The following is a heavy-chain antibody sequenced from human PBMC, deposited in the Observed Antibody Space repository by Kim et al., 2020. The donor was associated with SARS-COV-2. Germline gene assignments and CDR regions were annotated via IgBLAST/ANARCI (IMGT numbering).Heavy chain of an antibody. Sequence: GGSLRLTCAASGFTFSSSWMHWVRQAPGKGLVWLSHISNDGYTTAYADSVKGRFTVSRDNAKNTLYLQMNSLRAEDTAVYFCARSPSGPEGYWGQGTLVTVSS. CDR1: GFTFSSSW. CDR3: ARSPSGPEGY. V-gene: IGHV3-74*01. CDR2: ISNDGYTT. J-gene: IGHJ4*02.